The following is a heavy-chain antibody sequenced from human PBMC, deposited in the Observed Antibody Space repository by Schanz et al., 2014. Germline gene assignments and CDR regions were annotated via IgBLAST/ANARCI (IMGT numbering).Heavy chain of an antibody. V-gene: IGHV3-48*01. CDR1: GITFSCYS. CDR3: AKHVRSLTGNDY. CDR2: ISGSSSTK. Sequence: EVQLVESGGGLAQPGGSLRLSCAASGITFSCYSMNWVRQAPGKGLEWVSYISGSSSTKYYADSVKGRFTISRDNGKKSLYLQMNSLRAEDTAVYYCAKHVRSLTGNDYWGQGTLVTVSS. D-gene: IGHD3-9*01. J-gene: IGHJ4*02.